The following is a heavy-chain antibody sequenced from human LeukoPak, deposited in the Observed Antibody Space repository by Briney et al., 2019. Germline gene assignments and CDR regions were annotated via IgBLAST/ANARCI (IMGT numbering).Heavy chain of an antibody. D-gene: IGHD3-3*01. V-gene: IGHV4-30-2*01. CDR2: IYHSGST. CDR1: GGSISSGGYY. J-gene: IGHJ4*02. CDR3: ARNYDFWSGYYEEEGFDY. Sequence: SETLSLTCTVSGGSISSGGYYWSWIRQPPGKGLEWIGYIYHSGSTYYNPSLKSRVTISVDRSKNQFSLKLSSVTAADTAVYYCARNYDFWSGYYEEEGFDYWGQGTLVTVSS.